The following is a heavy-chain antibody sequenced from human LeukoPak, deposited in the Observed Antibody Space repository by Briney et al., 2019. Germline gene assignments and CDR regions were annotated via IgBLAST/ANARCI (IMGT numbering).Heavy chain of an antibody. J-gene: IGHJ3*02. V-gene: IGHV3-21*01. CDR2: ISSSSSYI. D-gene: IGHD5-12*01. CDR1: GFTFSSYS. Sequence: GGSLRLSCAASGFTFSSYSMNWVRQAPGKGLEWVSSISSSSSYIYYADSVKGRFTISRDNAKNLLYLQMNSLRAEDTAVYYCARDPSFRGYSGYDYPNPNAFDIWGQGTMVTVSS. CDR3: ARDPSFRGYSGYDYPNPNAFDI.